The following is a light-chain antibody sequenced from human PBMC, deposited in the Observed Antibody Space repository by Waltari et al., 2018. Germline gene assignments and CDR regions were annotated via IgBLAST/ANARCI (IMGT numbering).Light chain of an antibody. CDR2: SAS. Sequence: DIQMTQSPSSRSSSVGDSVSLTCRASQSISTYSSWYQQKPGEAPKLLIFSASSLQSGVPSRFTGTGSGTDFTLTISSLQPEDSATYYCQQSYNYHPYTFGQGTKLEIK. J-gene: IGKJ2*01. CDR3: QQSYNYHPYT. CDR1: QSISTY. V-gene: IGKV1-39*01.